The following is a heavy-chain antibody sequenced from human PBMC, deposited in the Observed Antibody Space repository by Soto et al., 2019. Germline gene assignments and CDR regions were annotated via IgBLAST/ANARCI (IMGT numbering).Heavy chain of an antibody. CDR3: ARDGHMTTAYYFDY. Sequence: GGSLRLSCAASGFTFSSYAMHWVRQAPGKGLEWVAVISYDGSNKYYADSVKGRFTISRDNSKNTLYLQMNSLRAEDTAVYYCARDGHMTTAYYFDYWGQGTLVTVSS. D-gene: IGHD4-4*01. J-gene: IGHJ4*02. V-gene: IGHV3-30-3*01. CDR2: ISYDGSNK. CDR1: GFTFSSYA.